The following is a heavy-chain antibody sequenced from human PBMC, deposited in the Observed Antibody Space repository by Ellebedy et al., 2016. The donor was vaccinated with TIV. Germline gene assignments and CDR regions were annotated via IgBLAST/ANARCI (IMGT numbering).Heavy chain of an antibody. CDR1: GFTFSSYS. CDR3: ARDMAGSYYY. Sequence: GGSLRLXCAASGFTFSSYSMNWVRQAPGKGLEWVSYISSSDTTIYYADSVKGRFTISRDNAKNSLYLQMNSLRAEDTAVYYCARDMAGSYYYWGQGTLVTVSS. CDR2: ISSSDTTI. V-gene: IGHV3-48*04. J-gene: IGHJ4*02. D-gene: IGHD1-26*01.